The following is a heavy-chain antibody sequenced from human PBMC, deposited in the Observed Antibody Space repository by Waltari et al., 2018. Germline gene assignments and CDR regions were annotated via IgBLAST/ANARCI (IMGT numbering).Heavy chain of an antibody. CDR3: ASAPRPMVSAPFDY. CDR2: ISNSGDMT. J-gene: IGHJ4*02. Sequence: EVQLVESGGGLVQPGGSLRLSCSGFGFSADTRAWVRQAPGKGLEWVSGISNSGDMTSYADSVKGRFTISRDTSKNTLFLQMNGLRAEDTAIYYCASAPRPMVSAPFDYWGQGVLVTVSS. V-gene: IGHV3-23*04. D-gene: IGHD2-15*01. CDR1: GFSADT.